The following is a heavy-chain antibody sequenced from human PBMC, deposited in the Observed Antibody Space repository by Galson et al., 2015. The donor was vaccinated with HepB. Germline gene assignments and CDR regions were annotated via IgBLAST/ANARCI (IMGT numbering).Heavy chain of an antibody. J-gene: IGHJ2*01. V-gene: IGHV1-2*02. Sequence: SVKVSCKASGYTFTGYYMHWVRQAPGQGLEWMGWINPNSGGTNYAQKFQGRVTMTRDTSISTAYMELSRLRSDDTAVYYCARREVPAAADAFDLWGRGTPVTVSS. CDR1: GYTFTGYY. D-gene: IGHD2-2*01. CDR3: ARREVPAAADAFDL. CDR2: INPNSGGT.